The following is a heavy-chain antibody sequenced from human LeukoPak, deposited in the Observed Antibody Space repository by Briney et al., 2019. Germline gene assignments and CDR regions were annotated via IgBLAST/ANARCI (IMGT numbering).Heavy chain of an antibody. V-gene: IGHV3-30-3*01. J-gene: IGHJ5*02. CDR3: ARDQTRYGENWFDP. CDR1: GFTFSSYA. Sequence: GGSLRLSCAASGFTFSSYAMHWVRQAPGKGLEWVAVISYDGSNKYYADSVKGRFTISRDNSKNTPYLQMNSLRAEDTAVYYCARDQTRYGENWFDPWGQGTLVTVSS. CDR2: ISYDGSNK. D-gene: IGHD4-17*01.